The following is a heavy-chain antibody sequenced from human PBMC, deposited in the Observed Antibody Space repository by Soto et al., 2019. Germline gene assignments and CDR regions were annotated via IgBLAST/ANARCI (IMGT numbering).Heavy chain of an antibody. CDR2: IQGDGSST. CDR1: GFALSSYW. CDR3: AREKAVAGTTFDY. Sequence: EVQLVESGGGSVQPGGFLRLSCAVSGFALSSYWMHWVRQAPGKGLVWVSRIQGDGSSTNYADSVKGRFTISRDNAKNTLYLQMASLRVEDTAMYYCAREKAVAGTTFDYWGQGTLVTVSS. J-gene: IGHJ4*02. V-gene: IGHV3-74*01. D-gene: IGHD6-19*01.